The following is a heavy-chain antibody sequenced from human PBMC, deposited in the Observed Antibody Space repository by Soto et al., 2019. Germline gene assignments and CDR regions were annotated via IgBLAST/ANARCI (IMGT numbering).Heavy chain of an antibody. J-gene: IGHJ3*02. Sequence: DTLSLSWTFSGDYIRCYGLSWIRQPPGKGLEWIGYIHYTGTTNYNPSLKSRVTMSGDTSKRQFSLKLSSVTAADTAMYYCARDTSDSWIRAFDIWGQGIMVNVS. CDR3: ARDTSDSWIRAFDI. V-gene: IGHV4-59*01. CDR1: GDYIRCYG. D-gene: IGHD6-13*01. CDR2: IHYTGTT.